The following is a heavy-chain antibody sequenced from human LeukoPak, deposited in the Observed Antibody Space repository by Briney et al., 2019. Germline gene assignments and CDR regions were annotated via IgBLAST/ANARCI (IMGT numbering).Heavy chain of an antibody. CDR2: TDSTATII. CDR1: GFTFSSYS. V-gene: IGHV3-48*02. Sequence: GSLRLSCSASGFTFSSYSMNWVRQAPGKGLEWVSYTDSTATIIYYADSVKGRFTISRDNARNSLYLQMTSLTDKDTAVYYCTRAGYCSDASCYVPDYWGQGTLVTVSS. CDR3: TRAGYCSDASCYVPDY. D-gene: IGHD2-2*01. J-gene: IGHJ4*02.